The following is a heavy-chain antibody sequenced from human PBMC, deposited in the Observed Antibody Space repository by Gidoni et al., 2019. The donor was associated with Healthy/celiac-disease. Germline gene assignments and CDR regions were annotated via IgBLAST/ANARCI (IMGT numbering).Heavy chain of an antibody. CDR3: AKLQRGSYGDYRYYGMDV. CDR2: ISGDGGST. V-gene: IGHV3-43*02. J-gene: IGHJ6*02. Sequence: EVQLVESGGGVVQPGGSLRLSCAASGFTFDDYDLHWVRQAPGKGLEWVSLISGDGGSTYYADSVKGRFTISRDNSKNSLYLQMNSLRTEDTALYYCAKLQRGSYGDYRYYGMDVWGQGTTVTVSS. CDR1: GFTFDDYD. D-gene: IGHD4-17*01.